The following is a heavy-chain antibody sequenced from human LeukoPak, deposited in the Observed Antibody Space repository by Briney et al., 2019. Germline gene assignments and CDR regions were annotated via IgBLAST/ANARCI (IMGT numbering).Heavy chain of an antibody. CDR3: ASTGQYGRNNNFDS. CDR2: INSDGSIT. J-gene: IGHJ4*02. V-gene: IGHV3-74*01. CDR1: GFTFTTYW. Sequence: GGSLRLSCAASGFTFTTYWMHWVRQAPGKGLVWVSHINSDGSITSYADSVKGRFTISRDNAKNTLYLQMNSLRVEDTAVYYCASTGQYGRNNNFDSWGQGTLVTVSS. D-gene: IGHD6-6*01.